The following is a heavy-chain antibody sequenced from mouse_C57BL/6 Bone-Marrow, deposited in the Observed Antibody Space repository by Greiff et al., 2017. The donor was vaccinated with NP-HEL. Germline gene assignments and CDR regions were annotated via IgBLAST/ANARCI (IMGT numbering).Heavy chain of an antibody. CDR3: ARWVRWAYYGSSYFDY. D-gene: IGHD1-1*01. CDR2: IDPSDSET. J-gene: IGHJ2*01. Sequence: QVQLQQPGAELVRPGSSVKLSCKASGYTFTSYWMHWVKQRPIQGLEWIGNIDPSDSETHYNQKFKDKATLTVDKSSSTAYMQRSSLTSEDSAVYYCARWVRWAYYGSSYFDYWGQGTTLTVSS. CDR1: GYTFTSYW. V-gene: IGHV1-52*01.